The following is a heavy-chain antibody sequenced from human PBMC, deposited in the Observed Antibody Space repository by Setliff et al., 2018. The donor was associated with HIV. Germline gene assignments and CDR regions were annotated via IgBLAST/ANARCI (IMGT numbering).Heavy chain of an antibody. CDR3: ATGLVVVTDSEYDRNYYYYYYMDV. CDR2: IYYSGST. CDR1: GGSISSGRYY. J-gene: IGHJ6*03. D-gene: IGHD5-12*01. Sequence: SETLSLTCTVSGGSISSGRYYWSWIRQHPGKGLEWIGYIYYSGSTYYNPSLKSRVTISIDTSKNQFSLKLSSVTAADPAVYYCATGLVVVTDSEYDRNYYYYYYMDVWGKGTTVTVSS. V-gene: IGHV4-31*03.